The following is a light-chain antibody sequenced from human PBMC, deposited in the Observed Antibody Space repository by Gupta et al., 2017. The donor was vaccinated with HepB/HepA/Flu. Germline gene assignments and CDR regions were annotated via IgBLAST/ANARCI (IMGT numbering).Light chain of an antibody. Sequence: MQMTQSPSSLSASVGDRVTISCRACQGISNDLGCYQQKAGKAPKRLIYGVSSLQSGVPYRFSGSGSGTEFTLTISSLQPEDFATYYCRQQKSYPLTFSGGTKVEIK. CDR3: RQQKSYPLT. J-gene: IGKJ4*01. V-gene: IGKV1-17*01. CDR1: QGISND. CDR2: GVS.